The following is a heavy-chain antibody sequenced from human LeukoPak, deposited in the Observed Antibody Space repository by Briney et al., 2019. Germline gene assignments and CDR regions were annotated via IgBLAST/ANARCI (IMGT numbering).Heavy chain of an antibody. Sequence: SETLSLTCTVSGGSISSYYWSWIRQPPGKGLEWIGYIYYSGSTNYNPSLKSRVTISVDTSKNQFSLKLSSVTAADTAVYYCAREQNWGYGDYGGFDYWAQGTLVTVSS. CDR1: GGSISSYY. CDR2: IYYSGST. V-gene: IGHV4-59*01. D-gene: IGHD4-17*01. J-gene: IGHJ4*02. CDR3: AREQNWGYGDYGGFDY.